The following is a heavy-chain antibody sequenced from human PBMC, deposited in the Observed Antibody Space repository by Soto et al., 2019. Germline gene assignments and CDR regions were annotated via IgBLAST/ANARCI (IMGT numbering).Heavy chain of an antibody. CDR1: SGSFSGYY. D-gene: IGHD6-6*01. V-gene: IGHV4-34*01. Sequence: TSETLSLTCSIYSGSFSGYYWSWIRQPPGKGLEWIGEISQSGNTNYSPSLKSRVSISIDTSKKQFSLNLASVSAADTAVYYCARAPKVSGSSQTRPDFWGQGTLVTVSS. CDR2: ISQSGNT. J-gene: IGHJ4*02. CDR3: ARAPKVSGSSQTRPDF.